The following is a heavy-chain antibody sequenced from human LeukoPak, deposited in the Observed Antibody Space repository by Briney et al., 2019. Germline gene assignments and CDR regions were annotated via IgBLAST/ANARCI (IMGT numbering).Heavy chain of an antibody. CDR1: GYSFSNYW. CDR3: ARPPGVGATSFDH. J-gene: IGHJ4*02. Sequence: GESLKISCKGAGYSFSNYWIAWVRRMPGKGLERMGIIFPADSDTRYSPSLQGQVTISIDKSINPAYLQSSSLKASDSAMYYCARPPGVGATSFDHWGQGTLVTVFS. D-gene: IGHD1-26*01. V-gene: IGHV5-51*01. CDR2: IFPADSDT.